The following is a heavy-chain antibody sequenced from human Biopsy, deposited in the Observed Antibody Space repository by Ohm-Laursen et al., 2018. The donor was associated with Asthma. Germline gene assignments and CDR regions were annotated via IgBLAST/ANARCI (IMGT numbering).Heavy chain of an antibody. Sequence: ASVKVSCKASGVSLRNYGLSSYTISWVRQAPGQGLEWMGGLIPIFGTANYAQKLQGRVTMTTDTSTSTAYMELRSLRSDDTAVYYCARDHYDISFATYGMDVWGQGTTVTVSS. D-gene: IGHD3-9*01. V-gene: IGHV1-69*05. CDR3: ARDHYDISFATYGMDV. J-gene: IGHJ6*02. CDR1: GVSLRNYGLSSYT. CDR2: LIPIFGTA.